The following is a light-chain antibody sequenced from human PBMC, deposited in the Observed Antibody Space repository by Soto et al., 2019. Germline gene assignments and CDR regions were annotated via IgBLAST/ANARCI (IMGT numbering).Light chain of an antibody. CDR3: QQYDSYPRT. V-gene: IGKV1-16*01. Sequence: DIHMTQYPSSLSASVGYRFTITCRASQGVRNSLAWFQQKPGKGPKSLIYAASSLQSGVPSRFRGSGYGTDFTITISSLQPEDFETYYCQQYDSYPRTFGQGTKVDIK. CDR2: AAS. CDR1: QGVRNS. J-gene: IGKJ1*01.